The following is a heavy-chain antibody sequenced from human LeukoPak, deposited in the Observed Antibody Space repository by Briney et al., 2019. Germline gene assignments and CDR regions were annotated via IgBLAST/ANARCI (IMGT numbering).Heavy chain of an antibody. CDR2: IKQDGSEK. V-gene: IGHV3-7*01. J-gene: IGHJ4*02. CDR3: ARDSAGNDY. Sequence: GGSLRLSCAASGFTFSTYWMSWIRQAPGKGLEWVANIKQDGSEKYYVDSVKGRFTISRDNAKPSLYLQMNSLRAEDTAMYYCARDSAGNDYWGQGTLVTVSS. D-gene: IGHD6-13*01. CDR1: GFTFSTYW.